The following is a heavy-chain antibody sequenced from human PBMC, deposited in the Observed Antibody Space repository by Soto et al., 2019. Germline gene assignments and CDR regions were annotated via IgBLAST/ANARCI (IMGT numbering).Heavy chain of an antibody. CDR3: ARGFSQNVVVVAATHHGQFQYFQH. V-gene: IGHV4-34*01. J-gene: IGHJ1*01. CDR2: INHSGST. Sequence: QVQLQQWGAGLLKPSETLSLNCAVYGGSFSGYYWSWIRQPPGKGLEWIGEINHSGSTNYNPSLKSRVTISVDTSKNQFSLKLSSVTAADTAVYYCARGFSQNVVVVAATHHGQFQYFQHWGQGTLVTVSS. CDR1: GGSFSGYY. D-gene: IGHD2-15*01.